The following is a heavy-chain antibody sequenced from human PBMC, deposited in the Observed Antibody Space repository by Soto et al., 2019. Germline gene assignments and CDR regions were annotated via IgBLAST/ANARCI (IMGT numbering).Heavy chain of an antibody. J-gene: IGHJ4*02. D-gene: IGHD6-13*01. V-gene: IGHV4-34*01. Sequence: SETLSLTCAVYGGSFSGYYWSWIRQPPGKGLEWIGEINHSGSTNYNPSLKSRATISVDTSKNQFSLKLSSVTAADTAVYYCAGRFIAAAGNYWGQGTLVTVS. CDR2: INHSGST. CDR1: GGSFSGYY. CDR3: AGRFIAAAGNY.